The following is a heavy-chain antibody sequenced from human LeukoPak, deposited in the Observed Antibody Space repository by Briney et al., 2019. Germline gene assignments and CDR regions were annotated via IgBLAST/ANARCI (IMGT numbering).Heavy chain of an antibody. CDR1: GFTFSSYA. J-gene: IGHJ4*02. CDR2: ISGSGGST. Sequence: PGGSLRLSCAASGFTFSSYAMSWVRQAPGKGLEWVSAISGSGGSTYYADSVKGRFTISRDNSKNTLYLQMNGLRAEDTAVYYCAKDPWGTIVVVPAAIAVPFYWGQGTLVTVSS. D-gene: IGHD2-2*01. V-gene: IGHV3-23*01. CDR3: AKDPWGTIVVVPAAIAVPFY.